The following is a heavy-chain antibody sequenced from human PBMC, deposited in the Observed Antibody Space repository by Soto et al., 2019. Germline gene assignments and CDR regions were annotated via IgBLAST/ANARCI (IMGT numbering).Heavy chain of an antibody. V-gene: IGHV4-39*01. J-gene: IGHJ4*02. CDR2: IYYSGST. CDR1: GGSISSSSYY. Sequence: SETLSLTCTVSGGSISSSSYYWGWIRQPPGKGLEWIGSIYYSGSTYYNPSLKSRVTISVDTSKNQFSLKLSSVTAADTAVYYCAGGGGGSGWTFDPYYFDYWGQGNLVPVSS. D-gene: IGHD6-19*01. CDR3: AGGGGGSGWTFDPYYFDY.